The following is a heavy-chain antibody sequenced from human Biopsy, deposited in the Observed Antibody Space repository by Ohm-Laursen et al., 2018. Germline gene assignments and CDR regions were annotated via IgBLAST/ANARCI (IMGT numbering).Heavy chain of an antibody. J-gene: IGHJ4*02. CDR1: GVTLSGYA. Sequence: SLRLSCTAPGVTLSGYAMNWVRQAPGKGLEWVGRCRHKGKSYTTDYAASAKGRFTVSRDDSKKSVFLQMNSLKTEDTAVYYCARRRPVDYWGQGILVTVSS. CDR2: CRHKGKSYTT. V-gene: IGHV3-72*01. CDR3: ARRRPVDY.